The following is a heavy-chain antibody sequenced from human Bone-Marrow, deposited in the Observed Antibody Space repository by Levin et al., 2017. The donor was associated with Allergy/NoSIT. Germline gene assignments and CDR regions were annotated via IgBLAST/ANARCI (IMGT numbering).Heavy chain of an antibody. Sequence: SETLSLTCSVSGTSLRSSSYSWGWIRQPPGKGLEWIGTIDQSESSDYNPSLKSRVLISVDTTMNRFSLDLRPATAGDTAVFYCMRHAPGDYLGGHWIDPWGQGILVIVSS. CDR3: MRHAPGDYLGGHWIDP. CDR2: IDQSESS. V-gene: IGHV4-39*07. CDR1: GTSLRSSSYS. D-gene: IGHD4-11*01. J-gene: IGHJ5*02.